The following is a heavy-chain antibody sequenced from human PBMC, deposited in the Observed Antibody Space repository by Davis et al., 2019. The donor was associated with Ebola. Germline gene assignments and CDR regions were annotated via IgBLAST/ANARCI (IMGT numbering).Heavy chain of an antibody. CDR3: AKAYGDYVPFYFDY. CDR1: GGTFSSYA. V-gene: IGHV1-69*06. Sequence: SVKVSCKASGGTFSSYAISWVRQAPGQGLEWMGGIIPIFGTANYAQKFQGRVTITADKSTSTAYMELSSLRSEDTAVYYCAKAYGDYVPFYFDYWGQGTQVTVSS. J-gene: IGHJ4*02. CDR2: IIPIFGTA. D-gene: IGHD4-17*01.